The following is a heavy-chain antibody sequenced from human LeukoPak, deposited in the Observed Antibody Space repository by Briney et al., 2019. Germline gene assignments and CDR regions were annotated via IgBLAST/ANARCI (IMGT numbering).Heavy chain of an antibody. J-gene: IGHJ3*02. D-gene: IGHD2-8*01. CDR1: GGSISRDGHY. CDR3: AREMVRGAFDI. V-gene: IGHV4-31*03. Sequence: ASQTLSLTCTVSGGSISRDGHYWSWIRQYPGKGLESIGSVSSSGTTTYNPSLKSRVTISLDTSQNQFSLNLRSLTAADTAVYYCAREMVRGAFDIWGQGTMVTVSS. CDR2: VSSSGTT.